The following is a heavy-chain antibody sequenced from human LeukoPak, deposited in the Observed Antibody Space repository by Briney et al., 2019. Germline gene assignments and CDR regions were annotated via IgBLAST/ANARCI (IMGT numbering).Heavy chain of an antibody. J-gene: IGHJ4*02. CDR3: AKAFDMIVAYYFDY. V-gene: IGHV3-23*01. D-gene: IGHD3-22*01. CDR1: GFTFSSYA. Sequence: GGSLRLSCVASGFTFSSYAMSWVRQAPGKGLEWVSAISGSGGSTYYADSVKGRFTISRDNSKNTLYLQMNSLRAEDTAVYYCAKAFDMIVAYYFDYWGQGTLVTVSS. CDR2: ISGSGGST.